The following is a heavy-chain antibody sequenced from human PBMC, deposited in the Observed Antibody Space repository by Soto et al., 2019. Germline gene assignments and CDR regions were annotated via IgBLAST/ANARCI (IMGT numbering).Heavy chain of an antibody. CDR3: ARADFWSGYGMDV. V-gene: IGHV3-21*01. CDR2: ISSSSSYI. J-gene: IGHJ6*02. Sequence: PGGSLRLSCAASGFTFSSYSMNWVRQAPGKGLEWVSSISSSSSYIYYADSVKGRFTISRDNAKNSLYLQMNSLRAEDTAVYYCARADFWSGYGMDVWGQGTTVTVSS. CDR1: GFTFSSYS. D-gene: IGHD3-3*01.